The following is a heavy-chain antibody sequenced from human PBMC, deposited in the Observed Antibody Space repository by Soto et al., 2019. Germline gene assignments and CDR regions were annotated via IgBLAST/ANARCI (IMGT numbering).Heavy chain of an antibody. Sequence: ASVKVSCKASGGTFSSYTISWVRQAPGQGLEWMGRIIPILGIANYAQKFQGRVTITADKSTSTAYMELSSLRSEDTAVYYCARGLNYYDSSGYLDYWGRGTLVTVS. CDR2: IIPILGIA. CDR1: GGTFSSYT. V-gene: IGHV1-69*02. CDR3: ARGLNYYDSSGYLDY. J-gene: IGHJ4*02. D-gene: IGHD3-22*01.